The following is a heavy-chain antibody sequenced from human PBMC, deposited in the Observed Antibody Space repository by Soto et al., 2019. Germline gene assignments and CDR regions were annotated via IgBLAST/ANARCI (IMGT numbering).Heavy chain of an antibody. D-gene: IGHD3-22*01. CDR1: GGSFSGYY. J-gene: IGHJ2*01. V-gene: IGHV4-34*01. CDR3: ARGRRHGTYYYDSSGYYDL. CDR2: INHSGST. Sequence: SETLSLTCAVYGGSFSGYYWSWIRQPPGKGLEWIGEINHSGSTNYNPPLKSRVTISVDTSKNQFSLKLSSVTAADTAVYYCARGRRHGTYYYDSSGYYDLWGRGTLVTVSS.